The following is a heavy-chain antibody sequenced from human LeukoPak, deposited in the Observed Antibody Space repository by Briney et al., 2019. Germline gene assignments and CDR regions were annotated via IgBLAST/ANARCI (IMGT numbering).Heavy chain of an antibody. Sequence: ASVKVSCKASGYTFTSYGISWVRQAPGQGLEWMGLISSYNGNTNHAQKLQGRVTMTTDTSTSTAYMELRSLRSDDTAVYYCARGALYYGSGSYLTLYYFDYWGQGTLVTVSS. CDR3: ARGALYYGSGSYLTLYYFDY. V-gene: IGHV1-18*01. J-gene: IGHJ4*02. D-gene: IGHD3-10*01. CDR1: GYTFTSYG. CDR2: ISSYNGNT.